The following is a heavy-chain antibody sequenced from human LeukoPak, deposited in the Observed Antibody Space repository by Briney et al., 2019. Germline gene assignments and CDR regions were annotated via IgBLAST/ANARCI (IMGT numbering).Heavy chain of an antibody. CDR3: ARGNSGWYGYYFDY. J-gene: IGHJ4*02. Sequence: SETLSLTCTVSVGSISSYYWSWIRQPPGKGLEWIGYIYYSGSTNYNPSLKSRVTISVDTSKNQFSLKLSSVTAADTAVYYCARGNSGWYGYYFDYWGQGTLVTVSS. CDR1: VGSISSYY. CDR2: IYYSGST. V-gene: IGHV4-59*01. D-gene: IGHD6-19*01.